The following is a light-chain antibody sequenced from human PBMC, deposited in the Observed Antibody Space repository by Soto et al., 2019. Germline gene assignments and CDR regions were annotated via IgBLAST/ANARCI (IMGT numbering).Light chain of an antibody. J-gene: IGKJ1*01. CDR1: QTIRSW. CDR2: DAS. CDR3: PQYTRDSEA. V-gene: IGKV1-5*03. Sequence: DIQMTQGPATLSGSVGDRVTLSCRASQTIRSWVAGYQQKPGKAPQLLIDDASTLKRWGPSMFSGSGAGTDFTLTISSLQPDDFATYSCPQYTRDSEAFGQGTKVEIK.